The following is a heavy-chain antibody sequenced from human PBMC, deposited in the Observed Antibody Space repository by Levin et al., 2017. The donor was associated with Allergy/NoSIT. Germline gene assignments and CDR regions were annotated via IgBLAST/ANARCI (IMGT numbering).Heavy chain of an antibody. CDR2: INHSGST. V-gene: IGHV4-34*01. J-gene: IGHJ4*02. Sequence: SETLSLTCAVYGGSFSGYYWSWIRQPPGKGLEWIGEINHSGSTNYNPSLKSRVTISVDTSKNQFSLKLSSVTAADTAVYYCARGFPNYDILTGRHGSFDYWGQGTLVTVSS. CDR3: ARGFPNYDILTGRHGSFDY. D-gene: IGHD3-9*01. CDR1: GGSFSGYY.